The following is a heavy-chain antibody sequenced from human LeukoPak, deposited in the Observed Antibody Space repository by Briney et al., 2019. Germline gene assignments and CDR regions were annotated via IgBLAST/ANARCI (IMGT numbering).Heavy chain of an antibody. CDR2: IGGSGDTT. CDR1: GFTFTTYA. V-gene: IGHV3-23*01. CDR3: TRGPSGNMILVDFDY. D-gene: IGHD2-8*02. J-gene: IGHJ4*02. Sequence: GGSLRLSCGASGFTFTTYAMSWVRQAPGKGLEWLSVIGGSGDTTFYADSVKGRFTISRDNSKNTLYLQMNSLRAEDTAVYYCTRGPSGNMILVDFDYWGQGTLVTVSS.